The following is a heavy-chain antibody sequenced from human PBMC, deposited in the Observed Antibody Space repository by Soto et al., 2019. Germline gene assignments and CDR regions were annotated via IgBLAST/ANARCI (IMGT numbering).Heavy chain of an antibody. Sequence: EVQLVESGGGLVQPGGSLRLSCAASGFTFSSYSMNWVRQAPGKGREWVSYISSSSSTIYYADSVKGRFTISRDNAKNSLYLQMNSLRAEDTAVYYCARDRRYCSSTSCPAGWFDPWGQGTLVTVSS. CDR3: ARDRRYCSSTSCPAGWFDP. CDR1: GFTFSSYS. V-gene: IGHV3-48*01. J-gene: IGHJ5*02. D-gene: IGHD2-2*01. CDR2: ISSSSSTI.